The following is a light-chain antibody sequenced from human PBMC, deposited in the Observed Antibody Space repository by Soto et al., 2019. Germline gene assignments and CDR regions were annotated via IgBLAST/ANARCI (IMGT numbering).Light chain of an antibody. V-gene: IGLV2-14*01. CDR1: SSDIGDSDY. J-gene: IGLJ2*01. CDR2: DGT. Sequence: QSVLSQPASVSGSPGQSSSISCTATSSDIGDSDYVSLYQHLPGKAPNLLTSDGTQRPSGDSDRCSGSKSGNTASLTISGVRPEDEADYYRCSYTDIALDVVFGGGTKVTVL. CDR3: CSYTDIALDVV.